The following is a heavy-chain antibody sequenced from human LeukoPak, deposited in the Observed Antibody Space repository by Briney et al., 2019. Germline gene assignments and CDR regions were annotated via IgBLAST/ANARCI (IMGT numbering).Heavy chain of an antibody. CDR1: GFTFGSHA. CDR2: IFGSGGSP. D-gene: IGHD5-18*01. J-gene: IGHJ4*02. V-gene: IGHV3-23*01. Sequence: GGSLRLSCEASGFTFGSHAMYWVRQAPGKGLEWVAGIFGSGGSPHYADSVKGRFTISSDNSRNTVYLQINSLRADDTAVYYCGETTVGYSSGQKPAWPVDYWGQGTLVTVSS. CDR3: GETTVGYSSGQKPAWPVDY.